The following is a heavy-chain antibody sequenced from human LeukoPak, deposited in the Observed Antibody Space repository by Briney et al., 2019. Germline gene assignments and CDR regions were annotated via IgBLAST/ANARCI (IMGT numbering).Heavy chain of an antibody. D-gene: IGHD3-10*01. J-gene: IGHJ4*02. CDR1: GFTFSSYA. Sequence: GGSLRLSCAASGFTFSSYAMHWVRQAPGKGLEWVAVISYDGTKEHYADSVKGRFTISRDNSMNTLYLQINSLGPEDTAVYYCAKDRYGSGNNYLDAWGQGTLVTVSS. CDR2: ISYDGTKE. V-gene: IGHV3-30*04. CDR3: AKDRYGSGNNYLDA.